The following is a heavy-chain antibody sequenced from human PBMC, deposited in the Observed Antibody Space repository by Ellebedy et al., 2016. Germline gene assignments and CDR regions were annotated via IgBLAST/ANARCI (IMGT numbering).Heavy chain of an antibody. Sequence: GGSLRLXCAASGFTFTSYGMHWVRQAPGKGLEWVAVIWYDGINKSYGDSVKGRFTISRDNSRNTLYLQMNSLRAEDTAVYYCVRSYACGDCHPYFFDTWGPGTLVTVSS. J-gene: IGHJ4*02. CDR2: IWYDGINK. CDR3: VRSYACGDCHPYFFDT. D-gene: IGHD2-21*02. V-gene: IGHV3-33*01. CDR1: GFTFTSYG.